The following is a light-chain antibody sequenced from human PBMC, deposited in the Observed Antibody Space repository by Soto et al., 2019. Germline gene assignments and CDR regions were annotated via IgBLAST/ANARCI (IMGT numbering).Light chain of an antibody. CDR2: DVS. J-gene: IGLJ3*02. CDR3: SSYSSRSTLVV. CDR1: SSDVGVFYY. Sequence: QSALTQPASGSGSPGPSITISCTGTSSDVGVFYYVSWYQQHPGKAPKLMIYDVSNRPSGVSNRFSGSKSVNTASLTISGLRAEDEAAYYCSSYSSRSTLVVFGGGTKLTVL. V-gene: IGLV2-14*01.